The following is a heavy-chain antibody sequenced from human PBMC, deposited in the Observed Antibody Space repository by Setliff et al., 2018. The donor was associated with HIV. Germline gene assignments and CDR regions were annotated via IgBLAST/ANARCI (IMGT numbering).Heavy chain of an antibody. CDR1: GGSINSGGYY. CDR3: ARGTRSSFNWFDP. D-gene: IGHD6-6*01. CDR2: IYYSGTT. J-gene: IGHJ5*02. V-gene: IGHV4-31*03. Sequence: SETLSLTCTVSGGSINSGGYYWSWIRQHPGKGLEWIGYIYYSGTTYYNPSGKSRGTISLDTSKNQYSLKLSSMTAADTAMYYCARGTRSSFNWFDPWGQGTLVTVSS.